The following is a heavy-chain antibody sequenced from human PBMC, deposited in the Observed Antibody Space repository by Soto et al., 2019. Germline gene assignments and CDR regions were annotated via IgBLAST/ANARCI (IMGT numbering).Heavy chain of an antibody. D-gene: IGHD2-2*01. Sequence: QITLKESGPTLVKPTQTLTLTCTFSGFSLSTSGVAVAWIRQPPGKALEWLALIYWDDEKRYSPSLKSRLTTTKDTSKNQVFLTMTNMDPVDTATYYCAHRPLYCINTNCYPQAFEYWGQGALVTVSS. CDR3: AHRPLYCINTNCYPQAFEY. J-gene: IGHJ4*02. V-gene: IGHV2-5*02. CDR1: GFSLSTSGVA. CDR2: IYWDDEK.